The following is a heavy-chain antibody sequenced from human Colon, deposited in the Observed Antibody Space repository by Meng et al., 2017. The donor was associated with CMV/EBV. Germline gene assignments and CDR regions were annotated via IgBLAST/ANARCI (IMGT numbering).Heavy chain of an antibody. CDR2: IDWKGATA. J-gene: IGHJ4*02. D-gene: IGHD2-21*01. CDR3: AKDFMSACDS. Sequence: GESLKISCAAAGFRFDDVAMSWVRQRPGKGLEWVAGIDWKGATAHYAESVRGRFTVSRDNAKNSLYLQMNSLRPEDTALYYCAKDFMSACDSWGRGTLVTVSS. CDR1: GFRFDDVA. V-gene: IGHV3-20*04.